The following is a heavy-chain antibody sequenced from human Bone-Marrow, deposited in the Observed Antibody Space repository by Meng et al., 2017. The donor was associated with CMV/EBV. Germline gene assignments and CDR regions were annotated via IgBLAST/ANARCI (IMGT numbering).Heavy chain of an antibody. D-gene: IGHD3-3*01. Sequence: GESLKISCAASGFTFSSYSMNWVRQAPGKGLEWVSYISNSSSTIYYADFVKGRFTISRDKAKNTLCLQMNSLRAEDTAVYYCARMTGFGFDYWGQGTLVTVSS. J-gene: IGHJ4*02. V-gene: IGHV3-48*01. CDR1: GFTFSSYS. CDR2: ISNSSSTI. CDR3: ARMTGFGFDY.